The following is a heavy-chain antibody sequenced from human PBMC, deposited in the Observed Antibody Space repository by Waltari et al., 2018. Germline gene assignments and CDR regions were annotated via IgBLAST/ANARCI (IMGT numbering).Heavy chain of an antibody. V-gene: IGHV1-2*02. CDR3: AREVGEKVGATIAFDI. CDR1: GYTFTGYY. J-gene: IGHJ3*02. CDR2: INPNSGGT. D-gene: IGHD1-26*01. Sequence: QVQLVQSGAEVKKPGASVKVSCKASGYTFTGYYMHWVRQAPGQGLEWMGWINPNSGGTNYAQKFQGRVTMTRDTSISTAYMELSRLRSDDTAVYYCAREVGEKVGATIAFDIWGQGTMVTVSS.